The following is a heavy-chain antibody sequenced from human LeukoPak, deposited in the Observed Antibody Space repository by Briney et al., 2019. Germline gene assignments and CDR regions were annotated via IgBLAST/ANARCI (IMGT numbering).Heavy chain of an antibody. J-gene: IGHJ6*03. Sequence: GGSLRLSCAASGFTFDDYGMSWVRQAPGKGLEWVSGINWNGGGTGYADSVKGRFTISRDNAKNSLYLQMNSLRAEDTALYYCARLHRNSGHYYYYYMDVWGKGTTVTVSS. CDR1: GFTFDDYG. CDR3: ARLHRNSGHYYYYYMDV. CDR2: INWNGGGT. V-gene: IGHV3-20*04. D-gene: IGHD1-14*01.